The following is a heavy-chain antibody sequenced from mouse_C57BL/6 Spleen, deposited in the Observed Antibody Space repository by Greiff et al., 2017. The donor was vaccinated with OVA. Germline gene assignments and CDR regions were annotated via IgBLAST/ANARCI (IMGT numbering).Heavy chain of an antibody. V-gene: IGHV5-9-1*02. CDR3: TREDYGSSPPYAMDY. CDR1: GFTFSSYA. Sequence: EVMLVESGEGLVKPGGSLKLSCAASGFTFSSYAMSWVRQTPEKRLEWVAYISSGGDYIYYADTVKGRFTISRDNARNTLYLQMSSLKSEDTAMYYCTREDYGSSPPYAMDYWGQGTSVTVSS. J-gene: IGHJ4*01. D-gene: IGHD1-1*01. CDR2: ISSGGDYI.